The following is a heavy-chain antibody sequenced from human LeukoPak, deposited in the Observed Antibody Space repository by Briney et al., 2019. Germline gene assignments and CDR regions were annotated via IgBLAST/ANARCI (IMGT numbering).Heavy chain of an antibody. CDR3: ARDNLNAFDI. J-gene: IGHJ3*02. CDR2: ISGSGGST. D-gene: IGHD1-14*01. V-gene: IGHV3-23*01. Sequence: GGSLRLSCAASGFTFSSYAMSWVRQAPGKGLEWVSAISGSGGSTYYADSVKARFTISRDNSKNTMYLQMDNLRPEDTAVYYCARDNLNAFDIWGQGTMVPVSS. CDR1: GFTFSSYA.